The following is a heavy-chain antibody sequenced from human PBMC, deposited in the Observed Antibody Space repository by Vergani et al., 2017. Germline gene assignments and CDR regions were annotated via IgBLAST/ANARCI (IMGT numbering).Heavy chain of an antibody. D-gene: IGHD3-22*01. CDR3: ARVWDYYDSSGADGFDY. V-gene: IGHV4-4*07. CDR1: GGSISSYY. J-gene: IGHJ4*02. CDR2: IYTSGST. Sequence: QVQLQESGPGLVKPSETLSLTCTVSGGSISSYYWSWIRQPAGKGLEWIGRIYTSGSTNYNPSLKSRFTMSVDPSKNQFSLKLRSVTAADTAVYYCARVWDYYDSSGADGFDYWGQGTLVTVSS.